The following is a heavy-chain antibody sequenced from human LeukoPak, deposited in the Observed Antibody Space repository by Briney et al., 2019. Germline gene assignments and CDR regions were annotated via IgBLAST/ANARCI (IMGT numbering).Heavy chain of an antibody. CDR2: IYYSGST. CDR1: GGSISSGAYY. Sequence: SQTLSLTCTVSGGSISSGAYYWSWIRQPPGKGLEWIGYIYYSGSTNYNPSLKSRVTISVDTSKNQFSLKLSSVTAADTAVYYCARLSWEWLLRYWGQGTLVTVSS. V-gene: IGHV4-61*08. D-gene: IGHD3-3*01. J-gene: IGHJ4*02. CDR3: ARLSWEWLLRY.